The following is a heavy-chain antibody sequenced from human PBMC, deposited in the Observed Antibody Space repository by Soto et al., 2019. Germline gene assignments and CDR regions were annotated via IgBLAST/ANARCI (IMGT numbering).Heavy chain of an antibody. J-gene: IGHJ5*01. Sequence: ASVKVSCKASGYTFTNFGVTWVRRAPGQGLEWMGWMNPNSGNTGYAQNFRGRVTMTQNTAIGTAYMELSSLRSDDTATYYCTRAYGAETFDFWGQGTRVTVSS. CDR2: MNPNSGNT. D-gene: IGHD3-10*01. CDR1: GYTFTNFG. V-gene: IGHV1-8*02. CDR3: TRAYGAETFDF.